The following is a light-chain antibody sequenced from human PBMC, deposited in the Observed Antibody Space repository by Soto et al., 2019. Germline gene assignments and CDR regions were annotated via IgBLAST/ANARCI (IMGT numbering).Light chain of an antibody. CDR3: QQYTDWPWGT. J-gene: IGKJ4*01. CDR2: GAS. CDR1: QSVHSN. V-gene: IGKV3-15*01. Sequence: EIVITQSPAPLSLSPGETATLSCRASQSVHSNLAWFQQHPGQAPRLLIYGASSRATGIPVRFSGSGSGTEFTLTISSLXPEDFAVYYCQQYTDWPWGTFGGGTKVDIK.